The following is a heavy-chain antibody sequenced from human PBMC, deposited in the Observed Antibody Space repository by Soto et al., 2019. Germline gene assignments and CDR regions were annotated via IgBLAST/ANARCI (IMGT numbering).Heavy chain of an antibody. CDR2: IYWTGDE. J-gene: IGHJ3*01. V-gene: IGHV2-5*01. Sequence: SGPTLVNPTQTLTLTCSFSGFSLTTSGVGVGWVRQPPGQALEGLALIYWTGDEHYRPSLRSRLTITKDTSKNQVVLIMTNMDPMDTAAYYCARGLASLPVFAFDVWGQGTTVTVSS. CDR1: GFSLTTSGVG. CDR3: ARGLASLPVFAFDV. D-gene: IGHD3-3*02.